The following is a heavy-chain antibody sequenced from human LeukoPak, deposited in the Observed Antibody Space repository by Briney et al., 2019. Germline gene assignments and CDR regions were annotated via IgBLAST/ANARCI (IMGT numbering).Heavy chain of an antibody. CDR3: AKTVAAAGRFGFDP. V-gene: IGHV4-59*01. Sequence: SETLSLTCTVSGGSISTYYWSWIRQPPGKGLEWIGYIYNSGSTNYNPSLQSRVTISVDTSKNQFSLRLTSVTAADTAVYYCAKTVAAAGRFGFDPWGQGTLVTVSS. J-gene: IGHJ5*02. CDR1: GGSISTYY. D-gene: IGHD6-13*01. CDR2: IYNSGST.